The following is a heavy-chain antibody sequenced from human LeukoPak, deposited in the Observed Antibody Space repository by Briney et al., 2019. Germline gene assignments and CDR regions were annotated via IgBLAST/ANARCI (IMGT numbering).Heavy chain of an antibody. CDR3: ARDRGGDYGRGRYYYYYYMGV. CDR2: INPSGGST. Sequence: ASVKVSCKASGYTFTSYYMHWVRQAPGQGLEWVGIINPSGGSTSYAQKFQGRVTMTRDTSTSTVYMELSSLRSEDTAVYYCARDRGGDYGRGRYYYYYYMGVWGKGTTVTVSS. D-gene: IGHD4-17*01. V-gene: IGHV1-46*01. CDR1: GYTFTSYY. J-gene: IGHJ6*03.